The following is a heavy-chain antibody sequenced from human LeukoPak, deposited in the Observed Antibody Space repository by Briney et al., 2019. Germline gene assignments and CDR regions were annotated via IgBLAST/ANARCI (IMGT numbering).Heavy chain of an antibody. CDR3: ARAMT. J-gene: IGHJ5*02. CDR2: IKPDGSDK. V-gene: IGHV3-7*01. Sequence: PGGSLRLSCAASGFTFTNYGIHWVRQAPGKGLEWVANIKPDGSDKAYVDSVKGRFTISRDNTKNSLYLQMSSLRAEDTAVYYCARAMTWGQGTLVSVSS. CDR1: GFTFTNYG.